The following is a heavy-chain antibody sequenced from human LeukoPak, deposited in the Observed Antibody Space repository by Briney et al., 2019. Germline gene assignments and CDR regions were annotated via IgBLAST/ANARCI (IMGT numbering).Heavy chain of an antibody. Sequence: PGGSLRLSCAASGFTFSSYAMHWVRQAPGKGLEWVAVISYDGSNKYYADSVKGRFTISRDNAKNSLYLQMNSLRAEDTAVYYCARDSNGAYWGQGTLVTVSS. CDR3: ARDSNGAY. V-gene: IGHV3-30-3*01. CDR1: GFTFSSYA. J-gene: IGHJ4*02. D-gene: IGHD2-8*01. CDR2: ISYDGSNK.